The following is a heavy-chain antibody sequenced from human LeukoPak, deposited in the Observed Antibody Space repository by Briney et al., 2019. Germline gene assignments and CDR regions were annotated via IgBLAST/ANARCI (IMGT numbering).Heavy chain of an antibody. CDR1: GFTFSSYA. J-gene: IGHJ5*02. Sequence: PGGSLRLSCAASGFTFSSYAMSWVRQAPGKGLEWVSSISSSSSYIYYADSVKGRFTISRDNAKNSLYLQMNSLRAEDTAVYYCARAEGRWLRRDNWFDPWGQGTLVTVSS. CDR3: ARAEGRWLRRDNWFDP. D-gene: IGHD4-23*01. CDR2: ISSSSSYI. V-gene: IGHV3-21*01.